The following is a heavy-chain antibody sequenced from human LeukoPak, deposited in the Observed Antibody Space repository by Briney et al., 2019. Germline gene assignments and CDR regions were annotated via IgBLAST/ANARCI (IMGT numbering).Heavy chain of an antibody. CDR1: GGTFSSYA. D-gene: IGHD6-19*01. CDR2: IIPIFGTA. J-gene: IGHJ1*01. Sequence: ASVKVSCKASGGTFSSYAISWVRQAPGQGLEWMGGIIPIFGTANYAQKFQGRVTITADESTSTAYTELSSLRSEDTAVYYCARDRGDYSSGWYEYFQHWGQGTLVTVSS. CDR3: ARDRGDYSSGWYEYFQH. V-gene: IGHV1-69*01.